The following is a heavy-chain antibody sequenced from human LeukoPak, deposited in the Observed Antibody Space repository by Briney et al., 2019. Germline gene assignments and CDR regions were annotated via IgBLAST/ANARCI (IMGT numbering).Heavy chain of an antibody. CDR2: MNPNSGNT. D-gene: IGHD3-22*01. CDR3: AVLSYYDSSGYEPNFDY. CDR1: GYTFTSYD. J-gene: IGHJ4*02. Sequence: ASVKVSCKASGYTFTSYDINWVRQATGQGPEWMGRMNPNSGNTGYAQKFQGRVTMTRNTSISTAYMELSSLRSEDTAVYYCAVLSYYDSSGYEPNFDYWGQGTLVTVSS. V-gene: IGHV1-8*01.